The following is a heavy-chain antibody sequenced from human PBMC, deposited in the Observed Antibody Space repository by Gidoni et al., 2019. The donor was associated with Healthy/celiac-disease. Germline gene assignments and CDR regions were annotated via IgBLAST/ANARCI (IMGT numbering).Heavy chain of an antibody. V-gene: IGHV1-8*01. J-gene: IGHJ3*02. D-gene: IGHD6-13*01. CDR3: AREWIAADAFDI. CDR1: GYTFTSED. CDR2: MNPNSGNT. Sequence: QVQLVQAGAEVKKPGASVKGSCKASGYTFTSEDINWVRQATGQGLEWMGWMNPNSGNTGYAQKFQGRVTMTRNTSISTAYMELSSLRSEDTAVYYCAREWIAADAFDIWGQGTMVTVSS.